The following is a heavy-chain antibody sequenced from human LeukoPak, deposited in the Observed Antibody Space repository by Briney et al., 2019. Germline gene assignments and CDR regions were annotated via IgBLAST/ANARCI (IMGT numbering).Heavy chain of an antibody. J-gene: IGHJ4*02. CDR2: MSGGNSRSI. CDR3: VRGGTGRGGDYFDY. Sequence: GGSLRLSFAASGFTVSSNYMSWVRQAPGRGLEWLSYMSGGNSRSIYYADSVKGRFTISRDNAKNSLYLQMNSLRVEDTAVYYCVRGGTGRGGDYFDYWGLGTLVTVSS. CDR1: GFTVSSNY. V-gene: IGHV3-48*04. D-gene: IGHD7-27*01.